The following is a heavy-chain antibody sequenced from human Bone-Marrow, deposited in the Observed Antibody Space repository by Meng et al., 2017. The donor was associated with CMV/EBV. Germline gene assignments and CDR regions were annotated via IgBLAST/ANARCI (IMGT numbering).Heavy chain of an antibody. CDR3: ARDYSALGYFDY. J-gene: IGHJ4*02. Sequence: ASVKVSCKASGYTFTGYYMHWVRQAPGQGLEWMGWINPNSGGTNYAQKFQGRVTMTRDTSISTAYMELSRLRSDDTAVYYCARDYSALGYFDYWGQGTLVTVSS. CDR2: INPNSGGT. V-gene: IGHV1-2*02. CDR1: GYTFTGYY. D-gene: IGHD2-15*01.